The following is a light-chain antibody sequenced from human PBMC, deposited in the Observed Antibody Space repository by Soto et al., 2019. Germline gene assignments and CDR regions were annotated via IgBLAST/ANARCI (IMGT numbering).Light chain of an antibody. CDR3: QQYKGVPFT. J-gene: IGKJ2*01. CDR2: SVS. V-gene: IGKV3-15*01. CDR1: ETLDNT. Sequence: EMVMTQSPATLSVSPGDRATLSCRASETLDNTLAWYQQRPGQAPTLLIYSVSTRATGVPTRFSGSGSGTDFTLTITSLQSEDFAMYYCQQYKGVPFTFGQGTNLEMK.